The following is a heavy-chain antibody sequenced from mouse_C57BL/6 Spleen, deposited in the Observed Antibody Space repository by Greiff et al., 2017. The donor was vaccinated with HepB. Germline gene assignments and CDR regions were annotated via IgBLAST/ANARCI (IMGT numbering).Heavy chain of an antibody. V-gene: IGHV3-6*01. CDR1: GYSITSGYY. J-gene: IGHJ3*01. CDR3: ARESNYGGFAY. Sequence: DVQLQESGPGLVKPSQSLSLTCSVTGYSITSGYYWNWIRQFPGNKLEWMGYISYDGSNNYNPSLKNRISITRDTSKNQFFLKLNSVTTEDTATYYCARESNYGGFAYWGQGTLVTVSA. CDR2: ISYDGSN. D-gene: IGHD2-5*01.